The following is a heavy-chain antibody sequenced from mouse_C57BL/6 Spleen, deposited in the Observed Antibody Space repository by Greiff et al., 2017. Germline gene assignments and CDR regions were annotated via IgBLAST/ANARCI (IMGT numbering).Heavy chain of an antibody. V-gene: IGHV5-9-1*02. Sequence: EVMLVESGEGLVKPGGSLKLSCAASGFTFSSYAMSWVRQTPEKRLEWVAYISSGGDYIYYADTVKGRFTISRDNARNTLYLQMSSLKSEDTAMYYCTRSGYGGNYFDYWGQGTTLTVSS. CDR2: ISSGGDYI. CDR1: GFTFSSYA. D-gene: IGHD1-2*01. CDR3: TRSGYGGNYFDY. J-gene: IGHJ2*01.